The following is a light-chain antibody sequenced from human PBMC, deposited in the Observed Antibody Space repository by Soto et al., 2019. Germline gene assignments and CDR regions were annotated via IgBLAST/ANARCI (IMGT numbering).Light chain of an antibody. Sequence: EIVMTQSPATLSVSPGERATLSCRASQSVSSNLAWYQQKPGQAPRLLIYGASTRATGIPARFSGSGSGTEFTLTISSLQSEDFAVYYCQQYNNFPSTFGGGTKVDIK. CDR2: GAS. J-gene: IGKJ4*01. CDR3: QQYNNFPST. CDR1: QSVSSN. V-gene: IGKV3-15*01.